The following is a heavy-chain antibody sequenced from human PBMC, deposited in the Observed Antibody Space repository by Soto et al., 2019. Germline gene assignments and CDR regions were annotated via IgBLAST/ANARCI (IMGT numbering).Heavy chain of an antibody. D-gene: IGHD6-19*01. Sequence: GGSLRLSCAASGFTFSSYGMHWVRQAPGKGLEWVAVISYDGSNKYYADSVKGRFTISRDNSKNTLYLQMNSLRAEDTAVYYCAKGVSSAMAVAAPHPLDYWGQGTLVTVSS. V-gene: IGHV3-30*18. CDR2: ISYDGSNK. CDR1: GFTFSSYG. J-gene: IGHJ4*02. CDR3: AKGVSSAMAVAAPHPLDY.